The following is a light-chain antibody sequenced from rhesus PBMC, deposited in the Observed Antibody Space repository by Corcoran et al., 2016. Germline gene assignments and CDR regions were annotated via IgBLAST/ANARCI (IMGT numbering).Light chain of an antibody. J-gene: IGKJ2*01. CDR3: QHSYGTPQYS. CDR2: TAT. V-gene: IGKV1-25*01. CDR1: QDITNN. Sequence: DLQMTQSPSSLSASIGDRVTITCQASQDITNNLAWYQPNPGKGPNLLIYTATTLNSGVPSRFSGSGSETDFTLTISSLQPEDFASYYCQHSYGTPQYSFGQGTKVEIE.